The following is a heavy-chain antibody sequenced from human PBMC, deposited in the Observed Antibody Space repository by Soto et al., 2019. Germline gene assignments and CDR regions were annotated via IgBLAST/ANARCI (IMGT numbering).Heavy chain of an antibody. D-gene: IGHD6-13*01. CDR3: AKSRGGSSWYEGDS. CDR2: ISYAGDYQ. V-gene: IGHV3-30*18. Sequence: QVQLVESGGGVVQPGRSLRLSCAASGFTFNSYGMHWVRQAPGKGLEWVAVISYAGDYQYYADSVKGRFTISRDNSKNTLYLQMNTLRPEDTAVYFCAKSRGGSSWYEGDSWGQGTLVTVSS. CDR1: GFTFNSYG. J-gene: IGHJ4*02.